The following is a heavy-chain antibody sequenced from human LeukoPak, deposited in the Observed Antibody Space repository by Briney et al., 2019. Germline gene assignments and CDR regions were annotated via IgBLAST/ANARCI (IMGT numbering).Heavy chain of an antibody. Sequence: SETLSLTCTVSGGSISSGDYYWSWIRQPPGKGLEWIGYIYYSGSTYYNLSLKSRVTISVDTSKNQFSLKLSSVTAADTAVYYCARDLRRYCSSTSCRYGRYFDYWGQGTLVTVSS. CDR1: GGSISSGDYY. V-gene: IGHV4-30-4*01. J-gene: IGHJ4*02. D-gene: IGHD2-2*01. CDR3: ARDLRRYCSSTSCRYGRYFDY. CDR2: IYYSGST.